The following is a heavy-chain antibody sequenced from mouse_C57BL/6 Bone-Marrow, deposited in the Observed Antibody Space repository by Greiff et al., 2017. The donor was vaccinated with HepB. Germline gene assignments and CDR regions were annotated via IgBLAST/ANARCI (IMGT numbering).Heavy chain of an antibody. CDR2: ISSGGSYT. J-gene: IGHJ4*01. CDR3: ARHPSAMDY. CDR1: GFTFSSYG. V-gene: IGHV5-6*01. Sequence: EVMLVESGGDLVKPGGSLKLSCAASGFTFSSYGMSWVRQTPDKRLEWVATISSGGSYTYYPDSVKGRFTISRDNAKNTLYLQMSSLKSEDTAMYYCARHPSAMDYWGQGTSVTVSS.